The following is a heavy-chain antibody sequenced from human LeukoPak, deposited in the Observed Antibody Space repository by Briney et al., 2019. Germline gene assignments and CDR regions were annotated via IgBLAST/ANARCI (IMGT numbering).Heavy chain of an antibody. CDR1: GYTFTAYY. D-gene: IGHD2-2*01. CDR2: INPNSGGT. V-gene: IGHV1-2*02. J-gene: IGHJ6*02. Sequence: ASVKVSCKDSGYTFTAYYIHWVRRAPGPGLEWMGWINPNSGGTESAQKFQGRVTMTRDTSISTDYMELSRLRSDDTAVYYCTRDHCSSISCYGYSYYGMDVWGQGTTVTVSS. CDR3: TRDHCSSISCYGYSYYGMDV.